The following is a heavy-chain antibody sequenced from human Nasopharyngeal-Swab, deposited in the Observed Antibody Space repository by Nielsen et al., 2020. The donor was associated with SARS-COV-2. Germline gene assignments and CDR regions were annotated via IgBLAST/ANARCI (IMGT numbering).Heavy chain of an antibody. CDR3: ATDDHYDSRGLDY. CDR1: GYTLTELS. D-gene: IGHD3-22*01. V-gene: IGHV1-24*01. CDR2: FDPEDGET. Sequence: ASVKVSCKVSGYTLTELSMPLVRQAPGKGLEWMGGFDPEDGETIYAQKFQGRVTMTEDTSTDTAYMELSSLRSEDTAVYYCATDDHYDSRGLDYWGQGTLVTVSS. J-gene: IGHJ4*02.